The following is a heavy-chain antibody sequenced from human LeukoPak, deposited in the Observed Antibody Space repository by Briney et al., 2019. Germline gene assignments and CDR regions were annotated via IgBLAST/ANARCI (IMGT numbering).Heavy chain of an antibody. CDR2: ISSGRSYT. V-gene: IGHV3-11*06. J-gene: IGHJ4*02. CDR3: ARARGSIPSSSFDY. CDR1: GFTFSDYY. Sequence: GGSLRLSCAASGFTFSDYYMSWVRQAPGKGMEWVSYISSGRSYTDYADSVKGRFTISRDNANTSLDLQMNILRAEDTALYYCARARGSIPSSSFDYWGQGALVTVSS. D-gene: IGHD6-6*01.